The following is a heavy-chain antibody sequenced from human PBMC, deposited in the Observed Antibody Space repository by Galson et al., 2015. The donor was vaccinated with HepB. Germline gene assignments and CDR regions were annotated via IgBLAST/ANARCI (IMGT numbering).Heavy chain of an antibody. Sequence: SVKVSCKSSGYTFTNYGISWVRQAPGQGLGWMGWISTQNGHTNSAQRLRGRVTMTADSSTRTAFMELTSLRSDDTAMYYYARGQGDYGDYGKFDFWGQGTLLIVSS. V-gene: IGHV1-18*01. CDR3: ARGQGDYGDYGKFDF. D-gene: IGHD4-17*01. J-gene: IGHJ4*02. CDR2: ISTQNGHT. CDR1: GYTFTNYG.